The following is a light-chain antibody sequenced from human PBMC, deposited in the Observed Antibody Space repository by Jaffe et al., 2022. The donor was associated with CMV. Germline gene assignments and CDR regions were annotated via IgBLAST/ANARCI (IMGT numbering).Light chain of an antibody. CDR2: EVS. CDR1: SSDVGEYNY. CDR3: SSYAGTNNRRV. J-gene: IGLJ1*01. V-gene: IGLV2-8*01. Sequence: QSALTQPPSASGSPGQSVTISCTGTSSDVGEYNYVSWYQQYPGKAPKLMIYEVSKRPSGVPDRFSGSKSGNTASLTVSGLQAEDEADYYCSSYAGTNNRRVFGTGTKVTVL.